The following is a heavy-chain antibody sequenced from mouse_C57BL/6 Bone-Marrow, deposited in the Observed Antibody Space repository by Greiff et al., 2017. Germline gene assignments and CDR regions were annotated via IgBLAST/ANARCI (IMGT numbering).Heavy chain of an antibody. CDR1: GFTFSDYG. V-gene: IGHV5-17*01. J-gene: IGHJ2*01. CDR3: ARAFTSVEDY. CDR2: ISSGSSTI. D-gene: IGHD1-1*01. Sequence: EVKLVESGGGLVKPGGSLKLSCAASGFTFSDYGMHWVRQAPEKGLEWVAYISSGSSTIYYADTVKGRFTISRDNAKNTLFLQMTSLRSEDTAMYYGARAFTSVEDYWGQGTTLTVSS.